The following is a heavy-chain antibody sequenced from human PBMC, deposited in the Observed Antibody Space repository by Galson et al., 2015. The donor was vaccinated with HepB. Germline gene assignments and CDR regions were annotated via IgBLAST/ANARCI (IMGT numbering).Heavy chain of an antibody. Sequence: SLRLSCAASGFTFSSYGMLWVRQAPGKGLEWEAVISYDGSDKYYADSVKGRFTISRDNSYKTLYLQMNGLRGDDTAVYYCAKDEGWISHIDHWGQGTLATVSS. CDR3: AKDEGWISHIDH. J-gene: IGHJ4*02. CDR2: ISYDGSDK. CDR1: GFTFSSYG. V-gene: IGHV3-30*18. D-gene: IGHD5-12*01.